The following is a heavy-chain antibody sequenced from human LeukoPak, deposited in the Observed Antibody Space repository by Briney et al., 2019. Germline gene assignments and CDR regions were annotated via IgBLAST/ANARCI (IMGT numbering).Heavy chain of an antibody. J-gene: IGHJ5*02. D-gene: IGHD3-10*01. CDR1: GFTFSRYA. CDR2: ISDDGRKE. Sequence: GGSLRLSCAASGFTFSRYAMHWVRQAPGNGLEWVAIISDDGRKEYYADSVKGRVSISRDNSRNMLYLQMNSLRTEDTAVYHCARDRLVGDSSGSSNWFDPWGRGTLVTVSS. V-gene: IGHV3-30*04. CDR3: ARDRLVGDSSGSSNWFDP.